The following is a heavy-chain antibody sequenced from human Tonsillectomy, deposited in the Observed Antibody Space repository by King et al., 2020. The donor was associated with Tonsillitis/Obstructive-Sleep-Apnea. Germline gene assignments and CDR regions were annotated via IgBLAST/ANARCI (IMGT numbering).Heavy chain of an antibody. CDR2: ISYDGSNK. D-gene: IGHD3-10*01. V-gene: IGHV3-30*01. J-gene: IGHJ4*02. Sequence: VQLVESGGGVVQPGRSLRLSCAASGFTFSSYAMHWVRQAPSKGLEWVAVISYDGSNKYYADSVKGRFTISRDNSKNTLYLQMNSLRAEDTAVYYCARGGFGDRGDYWGQGTLVTVSS. CDR3: ARGGFGDRGDY. CDR1: GFTFSSYA.